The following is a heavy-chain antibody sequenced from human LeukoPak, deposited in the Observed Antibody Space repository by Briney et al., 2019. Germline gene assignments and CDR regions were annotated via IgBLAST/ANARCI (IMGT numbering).Heavy chain of an antibody. D-gene: IGHD4-23*01. V-gene: IGHV1-69*13. CDR1: GGTFSSYA. J-gene: IGHJ4*02. CDR3: ARVPSRATTVGGYHFDY. Sequence: ASVKVSCKASGGTFSSYAISWVRQAPGQGLEWMGGIIPIFGTANYAQKFQGRVTITADESTSTAYMELSRLRSEDTAVYYCARVPSRATTVGGYHFDYWGQGTLVTVSS. CDR2: IIPIFGTA.